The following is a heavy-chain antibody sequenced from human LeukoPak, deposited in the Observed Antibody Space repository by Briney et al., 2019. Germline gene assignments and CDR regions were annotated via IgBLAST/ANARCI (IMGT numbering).Heavy chain of an antibody. Sequence: GASVKVSCKASGGTFSSYAISWVRQAPGQGLEWMGRIIPILGIANYAQKFQGRVTITADKSTSTAYMELSSLRSEDTAVYYCARDRAGVVPAAIDYWGQGTLVTVSS. CDR3: ARDRAGVVPAAIDY. CDR1: GGTFSSYA. V-gene: IGHV1-69*04. CDR2: IIPILGIA. J-gene: IGHJ4*02. D-gene: IGHD2-2*01.